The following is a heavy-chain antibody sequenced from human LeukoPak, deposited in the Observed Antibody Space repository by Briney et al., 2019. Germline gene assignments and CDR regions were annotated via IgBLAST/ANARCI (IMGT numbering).Heavy chain of an antibody. V-gene: IGHV3-74*01. D-gene: IGHD5-18*01. J-gene: IGHJ4*02. Sequence: PGGSLRLSCAASGFTFSTYWMHWVRQAPGKGLEWGSRIKTDGSIKSSADAVKGRFTISRDNAKNTLYLQMDSLRPEDTAVYHGLRADGRSYGLFDSWGRGTLVIVSS. CDR1: GFTFSTYW. CDR3: LRADGRSYGLFDS. CDR2: IKTDGSIK.